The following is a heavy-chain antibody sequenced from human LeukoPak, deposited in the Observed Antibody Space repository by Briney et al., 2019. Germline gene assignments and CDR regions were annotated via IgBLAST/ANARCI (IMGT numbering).Heavy chain of an antibody. Sequence: PSETLSLTCAVSGYSITSGYYWGWIRQPPGKGLEWIGSVYHSGSSYYNPSLKSRVTISVDTSRNQFSLKLSSVTAADTAVYYCASQPAYNYMDVWGGGTTVTVSS. D-gene: IGHD2-2*01. CDR2: VYHSGSS. J-gene: IGHJ6*03. CDR3: ASQPAYNYMDV. CDR1: GYSITSGYY. V-gene: IGHV4-38-2*01.